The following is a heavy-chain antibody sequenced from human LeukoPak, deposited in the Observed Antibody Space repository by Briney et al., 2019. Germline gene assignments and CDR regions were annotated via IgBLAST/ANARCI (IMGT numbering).Heavy chain of an antibody. CDR3: ARISGYCSSTSCYAPAVYYYGMDV. V-gene: IGHV4-34*01. D-gene: IGHD2-2*01. Sequence: KPSETLSLTCAVYGGSFSGYYWSWIRHPPGKGLGWIGEINHSGSTNYNSSLKSRVTISVDTSKNQFSLKLSSVTAADTAVYYCARISGYCSSTSCYAPAVYYYGMDVWGQGTTVTVSS. CDR1: GGSFSGYY. J-gene: IGHJ6*02. CDR2: INHSGST.